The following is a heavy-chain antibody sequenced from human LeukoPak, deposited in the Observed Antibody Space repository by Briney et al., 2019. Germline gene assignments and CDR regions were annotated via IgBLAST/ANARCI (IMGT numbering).Heavy chain of an antibody. V-gene: IGHV4-59*01. J-gene: IGHJ5*02. D-gene: IGHD1-26*01. CDR3: ARDGPYSGST. Sequence: PSETLSLTCTVSGGSISSYYWSWIRQPPGKGLEWIGYIYYSGSTNYNPSLKSRVTISVDTSKNQCSLKLSSVTAADTAVYYCARDGPYSGSTWGQGTLVTVSS. CDR1: GGSISSYY. CDR2: IYYSGST.